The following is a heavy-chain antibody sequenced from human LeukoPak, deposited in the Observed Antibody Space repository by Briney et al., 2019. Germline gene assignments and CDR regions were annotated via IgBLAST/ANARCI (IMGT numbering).Heavy chain of an antibody. CDR3: ARDGNAL. CDR2: IHSSGST. V-gene: IGHV4-39*07. Sequence: PSETPSLTCSVSGGSIRYSSYYWTWIRQPPGKGLEWIGNIHSSGSTDYNPSLKSRVTISVDTSKNQFSLKLSSVTAADTAVYYCARDGNALWGQGTLVTVSS. D-gene: IGHD1-1*01. CDR1: GGSIRYSSYY. J-gene: IGHJ4*02.